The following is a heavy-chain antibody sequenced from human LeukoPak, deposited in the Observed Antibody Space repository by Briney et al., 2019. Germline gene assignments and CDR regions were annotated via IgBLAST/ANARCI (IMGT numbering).Heavy chain of an antibody. V-gene: IGHV3-48*03. CDR2: ISSSGSTI. CDR1: GFTFSSYE. Sequence: GGSLRLSCAASGFTFSSYEMNWVRQAPGKGLEWVSYISSSGSTIYYADSVKGRFTISRDNAKNSLYLQMNSLRAEDTSVHYCARAIAKYFQHWGQGTLVTVSS. CDR3: ARAIAKYFQH. J-gene: IGHJ1*01.